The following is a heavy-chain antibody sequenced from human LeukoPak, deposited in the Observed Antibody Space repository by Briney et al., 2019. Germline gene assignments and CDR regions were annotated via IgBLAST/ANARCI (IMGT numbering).Heavy chain of an antibody. CDR2: ISGSGGST. Sequence: PGGSLRLSCAASGFTFNSYAMSWVRQAPGKGLEWVSGISGSGGSTYCADSVKGRFTISRDNSKNTLYLQMNSLRAEDTAVYYCAKDSIVVGFDPWGQGTLVTVSS. V-gene: IGHV3-23*01. J-gene: IGHJ5*02. CDR1: GFTFNSYA. CDR3: AKDSIVVGFDP. D-gene: IGHD2-15*01.